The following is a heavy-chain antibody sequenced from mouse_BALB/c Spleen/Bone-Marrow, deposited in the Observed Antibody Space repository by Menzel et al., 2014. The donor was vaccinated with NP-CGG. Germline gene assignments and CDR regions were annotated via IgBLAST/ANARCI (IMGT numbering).Heavy chain of an antibody. CDR1: GYTFTSYT. CDR3: AREDIITAYFDY. CDR2: IDPSNTYT. J-gene: IGHJ2*01. D-gene: IGHD1-1*01. V-gene: IGHV1-4*02. Sequence: QVQLQQSAAELARPGASVKMSCKASGYTFTSYTMQWVKQRPGQGLEWIGYIDPSNTYTDYNQKFRDKTTLTADKSSSTAYMQLTSLTSEDSAVYYCAREDIITAYFDYWGQDTTLTGSS.